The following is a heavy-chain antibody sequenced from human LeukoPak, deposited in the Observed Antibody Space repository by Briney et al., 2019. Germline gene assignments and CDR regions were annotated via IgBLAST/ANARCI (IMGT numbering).Heavy chain of an antibody. Sequence: GGSLRLSCAASGFTFSSYWMNWVRQAPGKGLEWVASIKQDGSEKYSVDSVKGRFTISRDNAKSSLYLQMNSLRAEDTAVYYCARGNAMVRGVPIWFDPWGQGTLVTVSS. CDR1: GFTFSSYW. CDR3: ARGNAMVRGVPIWFDP. J-gene: IGHJ5*02. D-gene: IGHD3-10*01. V-gene: IGHV3-7*01. CDR2: IKQDGSEK.